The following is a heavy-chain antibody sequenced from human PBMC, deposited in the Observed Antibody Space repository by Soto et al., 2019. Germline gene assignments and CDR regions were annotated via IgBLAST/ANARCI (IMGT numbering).Heavy chain of an antibody. CDR1: DYSFTGHY. Sequence: AAVKVSCKASDYSFTGHYLHWVRLAPGQGLEWMGWIDPKSGDTKYAQKFHHRVTLTSDTSSSTAYLDLSNLRPDDTAVYYCARDYGKSGYDYFEPWGQGTLVTVSS. CDR3: ARDYGKSGYDYFEP. J-gene: IGHJ5*02. D-gene: IGHD3-22*01. V-gene: IGHV1-2*02. CDR2: IDPKSGDT.